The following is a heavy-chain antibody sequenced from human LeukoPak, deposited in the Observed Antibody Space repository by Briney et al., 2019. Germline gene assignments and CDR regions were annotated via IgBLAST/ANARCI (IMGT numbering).Heavy chain of an antibody. J-gene: IGHJ4*02. V-gene: IGHV3-48*03. Sequence: GGSLRRYCAASGFTFSSYEMNWVRQAPVKGLEWVSYISSSGSTRYYADSVKGRFTISRDNAKNSLYLQMNSLRAEDTGVYYCARDGSGWYDYWGQGILVTVSS. CDR2: ISSSGSTR. CDR1: GFTFSSYE. D-gene: IGHD6-19*01. CDR3: ARDGSGWYDY.